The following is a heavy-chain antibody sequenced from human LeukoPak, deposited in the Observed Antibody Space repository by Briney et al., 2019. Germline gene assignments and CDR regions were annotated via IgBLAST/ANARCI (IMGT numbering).Heavy chain of an antibody. CDR2: IYSGGST. Sequence: GGSLRLSCAASGFTFSSYSMTWVRQAPGKGLEWVSVIYSGGSTYYADSVKGRFTISRDNSKNTLYLQMNSLRAEDTAVYYCAGSGYSSGWSTFDYWGQGTLVTVSS. D-gene: IGHD6-19*01. CDR3: AGSGYSSGWSTFDY. V-gene: IGHV3-66*01. CDR1: GFTFSSYS. J-gene: IGHJ4*02.